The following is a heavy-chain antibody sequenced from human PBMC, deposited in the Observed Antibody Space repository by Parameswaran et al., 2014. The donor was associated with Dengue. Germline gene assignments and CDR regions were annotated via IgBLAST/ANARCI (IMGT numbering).Heavy chain of an antibody. D-gene: IGHD3-3*01. CDR2: ISSSSSYI. V-gene: IGHV3-21*01. CDR3: ARGDVLRFYYYYYYMDV. J-gene: IGHJ6*03. Sequence: WIRQPPGKGLEWVSSISSSSSYIYYADSVKGRFTISRDNAKNSLYLQMNSLRAEDTAVYYCARGDVLRFYYYYYYMDVWGKGTTVTVSS.